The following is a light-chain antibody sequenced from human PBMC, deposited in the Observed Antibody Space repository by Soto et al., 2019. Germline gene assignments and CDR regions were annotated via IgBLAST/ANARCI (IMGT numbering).Light chain of an antibody. CDR1: QSVSSSY. V-gene: IGKV3-20*01. Sequence: DIALTPSTGTLSLSPGERATLSCRASQSVSSSYLAWYQQKPGQAPRRLIYGASSWATGIPDRFSGSGSGLDFTRTISRLEPGEFAVYYCQQYGSSPLSVGGGTKV. CDR2: GAS. CDR3: QQYGSSPLS. J-gene: IGKJ4*01.